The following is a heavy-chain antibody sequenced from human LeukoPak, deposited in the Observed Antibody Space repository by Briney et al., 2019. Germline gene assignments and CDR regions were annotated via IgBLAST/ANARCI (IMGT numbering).Heavy chain of an antibody. CDR3: ARGFVVVAGPYGMDV. J-gene: IGHJ6*02. CDR1: VYTFNNYY. D-gene: IGHD2-15*01. V-gene: IGHV1-46*02. Sequence: ASVQVSCKACVYTFNNYYLQWVRPAPCQGREWMGIINPSGGSTSHEPKFQGRVTMSRDTSTRRVYMELSSPRSEDTAVYYCARGFVVVAGPYGMDVWGQGTTVTVYS. CDR2: INPSGGST.